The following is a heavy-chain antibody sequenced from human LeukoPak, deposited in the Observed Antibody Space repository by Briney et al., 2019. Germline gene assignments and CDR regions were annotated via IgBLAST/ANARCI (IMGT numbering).Heavy chain of an antibody. Sequence: PSETLSLTCAVYGGSFSGYYWSWIRQPPGKGLEWIGEINHSGSTNYNPSLKSRVTISVDTSKNQFSLKLSSVTAADTAVYYCARSGPAAMYYFDYWGQGTLVAVSS. CDR1: GGSFSGYY. V-gene: IGHV4-34*01. J-gene: IGHJ4*02. D-gene: IGHD2-2*01. CDR3: ARSGPAAMYYFDY. CDR2: INHSGST.